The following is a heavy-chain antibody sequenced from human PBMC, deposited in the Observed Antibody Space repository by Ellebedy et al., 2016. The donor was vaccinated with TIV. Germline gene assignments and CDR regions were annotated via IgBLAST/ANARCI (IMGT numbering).Heavy chain of an antibody. CDR2: IYHSGST. CDR3: ARLPAGSIFGYFDY. V-gene: IGHV4-4*02. D-gene: IGHD3-3*02. J-gene: IGHJ4*02. CDR1: GGSISSSNW. Sequence: MPGGSLRLSCAVSGGSISSSNWWSWVRQPLGKGLEWIGEIYHSGSTNYNPSLKSRVTISVDKSKNQFSLKLSSVTATDTAIYYCARLPAGSIFGYFDYWGQGTLVTVSS.